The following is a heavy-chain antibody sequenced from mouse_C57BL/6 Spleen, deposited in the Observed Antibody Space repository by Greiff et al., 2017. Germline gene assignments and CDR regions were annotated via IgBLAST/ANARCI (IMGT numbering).Heavy chain of an antibody. CDR3: ARYDYDYDEGY. Sequence: EVKLQQSGPELVKPGASVKISCKASGYTFTDYYMNWVKQSHGKSLEWIGDINPNNGGTSYNQKFKGKATLTVDKSSSTAYMELRSLTSEDSAVYYCARYDYDYDEGYWGQGTTLTVSS. J-gene: IGHJ2*01. CDR2: INPNNGGT. D-gene: IGHD2-4*01. CDR1: GYTFTDYY. V-gene: IGHV1-26*01.